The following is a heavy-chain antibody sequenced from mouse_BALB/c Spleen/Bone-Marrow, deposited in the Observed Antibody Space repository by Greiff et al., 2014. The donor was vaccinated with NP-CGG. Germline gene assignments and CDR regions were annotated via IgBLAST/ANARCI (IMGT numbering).Heavy chain of an antibody. CDR3: AHDAPFAY. J-gene: IGHJ3*01. V-gene: IGHV14-3*02. Sequence: DVHLVEPGAELVKPGASVKLSCTTSGFNIKDTYIHWVEQRPEQGLEWIGRIDPANGNTKYDPEFQGKATITADTSSNTAYLHLSSLTSEDTAVYSCAHDAPFAYWGQGTLVTVSA. CDR1: GFNIKDTY. D-gene: IGHD2-3*01. CDR2: IDPANGNT.